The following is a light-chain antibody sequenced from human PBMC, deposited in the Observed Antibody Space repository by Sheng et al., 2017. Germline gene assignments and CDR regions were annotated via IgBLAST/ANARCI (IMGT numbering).Light chain of an antibody. CDR1: QGISNS. CDR2: AAS. V-gene: IGKV1-NL1*01. CDR3: QQANGFPIFS. Sequence: DIQMTQSPSSLSASVGDRVTITCRASQGISNSLAWYQQKPGKAPKLLLYAASRLESGVPSRFSGSGSGTDFTLTITSLQPEDFATYYCQQANGFPIFSFGPGTTVDIK. J-gene: IGKJ3*01.